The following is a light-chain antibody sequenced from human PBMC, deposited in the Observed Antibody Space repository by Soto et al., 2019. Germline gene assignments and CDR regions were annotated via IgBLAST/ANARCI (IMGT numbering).Light chain of an antibody. J-gene: IGKJ4*01. CDR1: QSVAGN. CDR2: GVS. CDR3: QQSNNWPPLT. V-gene: IGKV3-15*01. Sequence: EIVMTHSPATLAVSPCETATLSSSASQSVAGNLAWYQQKPGQPPRLLIYGVSTRATGVPARFSGSGSETDFSLTISSLQIEDFALYYCQQSNNWPPLTFGGGTKVDIK.